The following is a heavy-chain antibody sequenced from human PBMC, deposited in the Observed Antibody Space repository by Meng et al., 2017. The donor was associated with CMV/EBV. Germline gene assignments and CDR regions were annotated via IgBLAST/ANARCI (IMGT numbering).Heavy chain of an antibody. CDR1: GGSSSSYS. CDR3: ARGGLYYYDSSGHFDY. V-gene: IGHV4-4*07. CDR2: IYTSGST. Sequence: PVRVKTPETLSPSCSASGGSSSSYSWSWSRQPAVTRLEGNGRIYTSGSTNYHPSLKSRAPMSVDTSKNQFSLKLSSVTAADTAVYYCARGGLYYYDSSGHFDYWGQGTLVTVSS. D-gene: IGHD3-22*01. J-gene: IGHJ4*02.